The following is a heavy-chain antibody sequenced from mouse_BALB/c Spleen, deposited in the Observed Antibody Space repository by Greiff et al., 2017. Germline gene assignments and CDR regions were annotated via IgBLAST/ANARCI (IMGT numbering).Heavy chain of an antibody. Sequence: VKLMESGPGLVAPSQSLSITCTVSGFSLSRYSVHWVRQPPGKGLEWLGMIWGGGSTDYNSALKSRLSISKDNSKSQVFLKMNSLQTDDTAMYYCARNPPSTVVEDYYAMDYWGQGTSVTVSS. CDR3: ARNPPSTVVEDYYAMDY. D-gene: IGHD1-1*01. CDR1: GFSLSRYS. V-gene: IGHV2-6-4*01. CDR2: IWGGGST. J-gene: IGHJ4*01.